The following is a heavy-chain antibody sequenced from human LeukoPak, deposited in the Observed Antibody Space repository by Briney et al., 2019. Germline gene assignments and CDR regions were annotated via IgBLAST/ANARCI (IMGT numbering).Heavy chain of an antibody. CDR3: AKHQMTGRGFDS. CDR1: GFTVSSNY. V-gene: IGHV3-23*01. J-gene: IGHJ4*02. Sequence: GGSLRLSCAASGFTVSSNYMSWVRQGPGKGLEWVSTISSNGRSIFYADSVKGRFTISRDNSKNTLFLQMNSLRAEDTAVYSCAKHQMTGRGFDSWGQGTLVTVSS. CDR2: ISSNGRSI. D-gene: IGHD1-14*01.